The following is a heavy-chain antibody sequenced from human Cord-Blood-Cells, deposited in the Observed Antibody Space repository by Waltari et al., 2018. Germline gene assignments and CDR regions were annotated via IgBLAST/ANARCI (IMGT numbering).Heavy chain of an antibody. J-gene: IGHJ6*02. CDR2: IYSGGRT. CDR3: ARTAGVSYYYGMDV. Sequence: GFTVSSNYMSWVRKAPGKVLDWVSVIYSGGRTYYEDSVKGRFTISRHNSKNTLYLQMNSLRAEDTAVYYCARTAGVSYYYGMDVWGQGTTVTVSS. V-gene: IGHV3-53*04. D-gene: IGHD2-8*01. CDR1: GFTVSSNY.